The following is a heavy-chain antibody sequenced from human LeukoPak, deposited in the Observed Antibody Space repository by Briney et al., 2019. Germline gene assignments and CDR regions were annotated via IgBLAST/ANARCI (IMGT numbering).Heavy chain of an antibody. CDR3: ARNEAANFDY. V-gene: IGHV4-38-2*02. CDR1: GYSISSGYY. Sequence: PSETLSLTCTVSGYSISSGYYWGWIRQPPGKGLEWIGSIYHSGSTYYNPSLKSRVTISVDTSKNQFSLQLNSVTPEDTAVYYCARNEAANFDYWGQGTLVTVSS. D-gene: IGHD2-15*01. CDR2: IYHSGST. J-gene: IGHJ4*02.